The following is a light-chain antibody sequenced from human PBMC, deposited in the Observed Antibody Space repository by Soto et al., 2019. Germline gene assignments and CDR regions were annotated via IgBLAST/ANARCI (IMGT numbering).Light chain of an antibody. CDR1: QTISSSY. CDR2: DAS. CDR3: QQYGSSPLT. J-gene: IGKJ4*01. V-gene: IGKV3-20*01. Sequence: EIVLTQSPGTLCLSPVERATLSCMASQTISSSYLAWYQQKPGQAPRLLIYDASSRATGIPDRFSGSGSGTDFTLTISSLEPEDFAFYHCQQYGSSPLTFGGGTKVDI.